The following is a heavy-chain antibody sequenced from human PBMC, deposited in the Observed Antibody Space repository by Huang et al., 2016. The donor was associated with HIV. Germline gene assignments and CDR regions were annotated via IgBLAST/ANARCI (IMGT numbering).Heavy chain of an antibody. D-gene: IGHD1-7*01. Sequence: VESGGRLVQPGGSIRLSCVGSTFTFGAYWMSWVRQSPGKGLEWVAKIKQDESEKYYVGAGKGRFNISRDNAKKVLFLEMNNVRVEDTATYYCATKTAAMDIWGQGTTVTVS. CDR3: ATKTAAMDI. CDR2: IKQDESEK. V-gene: IGHV3-7*01. CDR1: TFTFGAYW. J-gene: IGHJ6*02.